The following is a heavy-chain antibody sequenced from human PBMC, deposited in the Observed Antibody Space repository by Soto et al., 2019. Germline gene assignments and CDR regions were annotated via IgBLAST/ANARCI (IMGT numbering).Heavy chain of an antibody. CDR3: ASTEYCTNGVCYTFYFDY. CDR2: VYHTGRT. V-gene: IGHV4-61*01. Sequence: SETLSLTCTVSGGSFKSGSYSWSWIRQPPGKGLEWIGYVYHTGRTSYNPSLKSRVTISVDTSKNQFSLKLSSVTAADTAVYYCASTEYCTNGVCYTFYFDYWGQGTLVTVSS. D-gene: IGHD2-8*01. J-gene: IGHJ4*02. CDR1: GGSFKSGSYS.